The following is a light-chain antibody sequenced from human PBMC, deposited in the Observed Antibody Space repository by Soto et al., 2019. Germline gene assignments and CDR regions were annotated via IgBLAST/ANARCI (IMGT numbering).Light chain of an antibody. V-gene: IGKV3-15*01. CDR2: GAS. CDR1: QSVISS. Sequence: EIVVTQSPALLSVSPGERVTLSCRASQSVISSIAWYQQKLGQAPRLLIYGASTRATGTPARFSGSGSGTEFFPTISSLQSEDFAMYYCQHYNNWLGTFGGGTKVDIK. CDR3: QHYNNWLGT. J-gene: IGKJ4*01.